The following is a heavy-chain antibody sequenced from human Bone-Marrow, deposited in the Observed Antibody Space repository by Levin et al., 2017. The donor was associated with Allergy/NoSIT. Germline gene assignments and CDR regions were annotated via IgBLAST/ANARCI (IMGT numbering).Heavy chain of an antibody. CDR2: IYSGGST. CDR1: GILVTTKY. J-gene: IGHJ3*02. D-gene: IGHD1-26*01. CDR3: AVSELVGVTAGFDI. Sequence: GESLKISCVASGILVTTKYMTWVRQAPGKGLEWVSVIYSGGSTIYADSVKGRFTISRDKYTNTVFLQMNTLRAEDTAVYYCAVSELVGVTAGFDIWGQGTMVTVSS. V-gene: IGHV3-53*01.